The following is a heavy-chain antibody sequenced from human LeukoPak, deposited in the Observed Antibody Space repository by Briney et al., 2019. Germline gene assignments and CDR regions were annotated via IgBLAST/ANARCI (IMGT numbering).Heavy chain of an antibody. D-gene: IGHD3-10*01. CDR1: GGSISSYY. Sequence: PSETLSLTCTVSGGSISSYYWSWIRQPPGKGLEWIGYIYYSGSTNYNPSLKSRVTISVDTSKNQFPLKLSSVTAADTAVYYCARAQYGSGSLASRWFDPWGQGTLVTVSS. J-gene: IGHJ5*02. V-gene: IGHV4-59*01. CDR3: ARAQYGSGSLASRWFDP. CDR2: IYYSGST.